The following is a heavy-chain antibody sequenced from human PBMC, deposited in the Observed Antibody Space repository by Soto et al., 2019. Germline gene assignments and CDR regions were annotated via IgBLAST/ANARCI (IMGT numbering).Heavy chain of an antibody. CDR3: AREIAAAGTGYNWFDP. D-gene: IGHD6-13*01. CDR1: GGSISSGGYY. Sequence: QVQLQESGPGLVKPSQTLSLTCTVSGGSISSGGYYWSWIRQHPGKGLEGIGYIYYSGSTYYNPSLKSRVTQSVDTAKTQFPLKLSSVTAANTAVYYCAREIAAAGTGYNWFDPWGQGTLVTVSS. J-gene: IGHJ5*02. V-gene: IGHV4-31*03. CDR2: IYYSGST.